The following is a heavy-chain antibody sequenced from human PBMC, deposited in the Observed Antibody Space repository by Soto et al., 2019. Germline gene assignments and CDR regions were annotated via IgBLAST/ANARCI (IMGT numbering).Heavy chain of an antibody. D-gene: IGHD3-22*01. CDR1: GFPFSSYW. V-gene: IGHV3-7*01. CDR3: VRGGYFFND. Sequence: EVQLVDSGGDLVQPGESLRLSCAASGFPFSSYWMSWVRQAPGKGLEWVANIKPDGSEKYYVDSVKGRFTISRDNAKTSLYLQMNSLRAEDTALYFCVRGGYFFNDWVQGTLVTVSS. J-gene: IGHJ4*02. CDR2: IKPDGSEK.